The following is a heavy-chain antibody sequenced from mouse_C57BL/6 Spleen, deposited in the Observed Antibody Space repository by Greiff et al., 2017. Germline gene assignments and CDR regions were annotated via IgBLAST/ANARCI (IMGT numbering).Heavy chain of an antibody. CDR2: IDPETGVT. CDR3: ARMEEVTACHAMDY. CDR1: GYTFTDYE. D-gene: IGHD2-2*01. Sequence: QVQLQQSGAELVRPGASVTLSCKASGYTFTDYEMHWVKQTPVHGLEWIGAIDPETGVTAYNQKFKGKAILTADKSSSTAYMELRSLTSEASAVYYGARMEEVTACHAMDYWGQGTSVTGSS. J-gene: IGHJ4*01. V-gene: IGHV1-15*01.